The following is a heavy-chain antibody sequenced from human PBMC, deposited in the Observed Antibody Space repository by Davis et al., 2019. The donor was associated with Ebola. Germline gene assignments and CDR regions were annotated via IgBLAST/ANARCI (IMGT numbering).Heavy chain of an antibody. CDR2: TYYSSKWYN. J-gene: IGHJ6*02. Sequence: PSETLSLTCAISGDSVSSNSAAWNWIRQSPSRGLEWLGRTYYSSKWYNDYAVSVKSRITINPDTSKNQFSLQLNSVTPEDTAVYYCARGCTVTRMGAFCYYYGMDVWGQGTTVTVSS. CDR1: GDSVSSNSAA. D-gene: IGHD4-17*01. V-gene: IGHV6-1*01. CDR3: ARGCTVTRMGAFCYYYGMDV.